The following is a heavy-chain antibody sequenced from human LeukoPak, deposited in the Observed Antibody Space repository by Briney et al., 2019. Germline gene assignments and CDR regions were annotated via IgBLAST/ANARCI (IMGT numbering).Heavy chain of an antibody. D-gene: IGHD1-26*01. CDR1: GFAFGSYE. V-gene: IGHV3-48*03. CDR2: ISSSGTV. CDR3: ARDRTVGVPGTLYFDH. Sequence: GGSLRLSCAASGFAFGSYEMNWVRQAPGKGLEWISYISSSGTVYYADSVKGRFTISRDDAKNSLYLEMNSLRAEDTAVYYCARDRTVGVPGTLYFDHWGQGVLVTVSS. J-gene: IGHJ4*02.